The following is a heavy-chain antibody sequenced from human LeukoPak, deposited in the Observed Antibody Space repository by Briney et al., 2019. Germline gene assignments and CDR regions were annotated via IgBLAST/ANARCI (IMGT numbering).Heavy chain of an antibody. V-gene: IGHV3-48*01. J-gene: IGHJ4*02. CDR3: ARGTYYYDSSGYYILDY. CDR2: ISSSSSTI. D-gene: IGHD3-22*01. CDR1: GFTFSSYS. Sequence: GGSLRLSCAASGFTFSSYSMNWVRQAPGKGLEWVSYISSSSSTIYYADSVKGRFTISRDNAKNSLYLQMNSLRAEDTAVYYFARGTYYYDSSGYYILDYWGQGNLVTVSS.